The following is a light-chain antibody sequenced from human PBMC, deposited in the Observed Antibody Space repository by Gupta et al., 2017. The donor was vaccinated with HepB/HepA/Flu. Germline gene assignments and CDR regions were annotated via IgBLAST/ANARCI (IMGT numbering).Light chain of an antibody. CDR3: QQYGGSSWT. J-gene: IGKJ1*01. V-gene: IGKV3-20*01. CDR2: GAY. CDR1: QSVSSSY. Sequence: EIVLAQSPGTLSLSPGERATLSCRASQSVSSSYLGWYQQKPGQAPRLLIFGAYSRATGTPDRFSGSGSGTDFTLTISRLEPEDFAVYYCQQYGGSSWTFGQGTKVEIK.